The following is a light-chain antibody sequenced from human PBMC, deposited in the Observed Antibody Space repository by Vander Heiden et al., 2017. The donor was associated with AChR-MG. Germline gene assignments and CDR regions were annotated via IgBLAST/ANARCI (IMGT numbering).Light chain of an antibody. Sequence: QSVLTHPPPASGTPGPRVTISCSGTSSNIGGNYVYWYQQLPGTAPKLLIYSNNQRPSGVPDRFSGSKSGTSAALAISGLRSEDEADYYCAAWDDSLSGPVFGGGTKLTVL. J-gene: IGLJ2*01. CDR3: AAWDDSLSGPV. CDR1: SSNIGGNY. V-gene: IGLV1-47*02. CDR2: SNN.